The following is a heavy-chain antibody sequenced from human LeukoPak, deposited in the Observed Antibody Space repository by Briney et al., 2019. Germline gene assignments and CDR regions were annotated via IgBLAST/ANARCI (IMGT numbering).Heavy chain of an antibody. CDR1: SYTFTGYY. Sequence: GASVKVSYKASSYTFTGYYMHWVRQAPGQGLEWVEWINPNSGGTNYAQKFQGWVTMTRDTSISTAYMELSSLRSEDTAVYYCATDGHRFGELSLSLEAFDIWGQGTMVTVSS. CDR2: INPNSGGT. J-gene: IGHJ3*02. D-gene: IGHD3-10*01. V-gene: IGHV1-2*04. CDR3: ATDGHRFGELSLSLEAFDI.